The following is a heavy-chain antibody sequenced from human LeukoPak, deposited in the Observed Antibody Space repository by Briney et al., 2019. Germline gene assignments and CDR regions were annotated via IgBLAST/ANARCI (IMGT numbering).Heavy chain of an antibody. J-gene: IGHJ6*04. Sequence: GRSLRLSCAASGFTFSTYAMHWVRQAPGKGLEWVAIVSYDVNTKYYADSVKGRFTISRDNSENTLYLEMNSLRAGDTAVYFCARRPTCSGGTCYGLDVWGKGTTVTVSS. CDR1: GFTFSTYA. V-gene: IGHV3-30-3*01. CDR2: VSYDVNTK. CDR3: ARRPTCSGGTCYGLDV. D-gene: IGHD2-15*01.